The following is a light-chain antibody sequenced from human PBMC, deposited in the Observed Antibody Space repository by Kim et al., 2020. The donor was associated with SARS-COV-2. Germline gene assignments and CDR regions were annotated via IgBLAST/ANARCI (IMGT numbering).Light chain of an antibody. Sequence: DIQMTQSPVSLSASVGDRVTITCRASQSITTYLNWYQQKPGKAPKLLMYGASTLQSGVPSRFSGSGSGTDFTLTITSLQPEDFATYYCQQSYSSPHTFGQGTKLEI. CDR2: GAS. CDR3: QQSYSSPHT. CDR1: QSITTY. V-gene: IGKV1-39*01. J-gene: IGKJ2*01.